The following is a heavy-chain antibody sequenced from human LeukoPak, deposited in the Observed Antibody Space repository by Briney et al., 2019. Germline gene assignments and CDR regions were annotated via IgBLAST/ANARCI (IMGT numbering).Heavy chain of an antibody. CDR1: GGSISSGAYY. V-gene: IGHV4-31*03. CDR2: IYYSGIT. CDR3: ARDLRGYGENDY. J-gene: IGHJ4*02. D-gene: IGHD4-17*01. Sequence: SQTLSLTCTVSGGSISSGAYYWSCIRQLPGKGLEWIGYIYYSGITYYNPSLETRVIISVDTSKNQFSLELTSVTAADTAVYYCARDLRGYGENDYWGQGTLVTVSS.